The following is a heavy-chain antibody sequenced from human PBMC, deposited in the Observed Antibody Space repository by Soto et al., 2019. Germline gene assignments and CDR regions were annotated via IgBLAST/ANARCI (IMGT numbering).Heavy chain of an antibody. CDR3: ARAKGGWYYYDSSGYYHAEYFQH. D-gene: IGHD3-22*01. Sequence: SETLALTCTVSGGSISSGGYYWSWIRQHPGKGLEWIGYIYYSGSTYYNPSLKSRVTISVDTSKNQFPLKLSSVTAADTAVYYCARAKGGWYYYDSSGYYHAEYFQHWGQGTLVTVSS. CDR2: IYYSGST. J-gene: IGHJ1*01. V-gene: IGHV4-31*03. CDR1: GGSISSGGYY.